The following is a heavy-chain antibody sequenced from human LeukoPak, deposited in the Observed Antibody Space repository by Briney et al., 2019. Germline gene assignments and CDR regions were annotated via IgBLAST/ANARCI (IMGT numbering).Heavy chain of an antibody. Sequence: GGSLRLSCAASGFTFSSYSMNWVRQAPGKGLEWVSSISSSSSYIYYADSVKGRFSISRDNSKNTLFLQMNSLRAEDTAVYYCARLIQISDYWGQGTLVTASS. CDR2: ISSSSSYI. V-gene: IGHV3-21*04. CDR3: ARLIQISDY. J-gene: IGHJ4*02. CDR1: GFTFSSYS. D-gene: IGHD5-18*01.